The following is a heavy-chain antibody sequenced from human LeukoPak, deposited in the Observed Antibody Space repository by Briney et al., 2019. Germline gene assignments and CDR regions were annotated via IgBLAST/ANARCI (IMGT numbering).Heavy chain of an antibody. CDR1: GYTFTGYY. CDR2: INPNSGGT. D-gene: IGHD3-10*01. CDR3: ARDVWFGDYPPEY. V-gene: IGHV1-2*02. J-gene: IGHJ4*02. Sequence: ASVKVSCKASGYTFTGYYLHWVRQAPGQGLEWMGWINPNSGGTNYAQKFQGRVTMTRDTSISTAYMELSRLRFDDTAVYYCARDVWFGDYPPEYWGQGTLVTVSS.